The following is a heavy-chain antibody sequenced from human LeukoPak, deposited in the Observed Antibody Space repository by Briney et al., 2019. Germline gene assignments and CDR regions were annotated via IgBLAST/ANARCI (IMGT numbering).Heavy chain of an antibody. CDR2: IYYSGST. Sequence: SETLSLTCTVSGGSISSHYWSWIRQPPGKGLEWIGYIYYSGSTNYNPSLKSRVTISVDTSKNQFSLKLSSVTAADTAVYYCARGPTGDDFWSGSFDYWGQGTPVTVSS. J-gene: IGHJ4*02. V-gene: IGHV4-59*11. CDR1: GGSISSHY. D-gene: IGHD3-3*01. CDR3: ARGPTGDDFWSGSFDY.